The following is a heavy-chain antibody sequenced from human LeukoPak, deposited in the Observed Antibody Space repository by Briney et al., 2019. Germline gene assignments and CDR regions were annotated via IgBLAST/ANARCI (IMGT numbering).Heavy chain of an antibody. J-gene: IGHJ5*02. V-gene: IGHV4-59*08. Sequence: SETLSLTCTVSGGSISSYYWSWIRQPPGKGLEWVGYIYYSGSTNYNPSLKSRVTISVDTSKNQFSLKLSSVTAADTAVYYCARHGYGGNSDWFDPWGQGTLVTVS. CDR1: GGSISSYY. CDR3: ARHGYGGNSDWFDP. CDR2: IYYSGST. D-gene: IGHD4-23*01.